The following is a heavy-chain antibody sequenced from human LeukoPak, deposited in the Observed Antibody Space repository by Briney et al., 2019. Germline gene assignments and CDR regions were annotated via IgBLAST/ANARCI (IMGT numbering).Heavy chain of an antibody. CDR1: GFTFSSYA. V-gene: IGHV3-15*01. J-gene: IGHJ4*02. Sequence: GGPLRLSCAASGFTFSSYAMSWVRQAPGKGLEWVGRIKSKTDGGTTDYAAPVKGRFTISRDDSKNTLYLQMNSLKTEDTAVYYCTTLRAPFDYWGQGTLVTVSS. CDR3: TTLRAPFDY. CDR2: IKSKTDGGTT. D-gene: IGHD5-24*01.